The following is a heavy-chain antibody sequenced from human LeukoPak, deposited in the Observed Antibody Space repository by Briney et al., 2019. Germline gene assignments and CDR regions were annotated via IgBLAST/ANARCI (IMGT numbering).Heavy chain of an antibody. J-gene: IGHJ4*02. Sequence: GGSLRLSCAAAGFTFRNYAMTWVRQAPGKGLEWVSGISGSAGSTYYADSVKGRFTISRDNSKNTLHLQMNSLRAEDTALYYCAKVPFDSSGYFYFHYWGQGTLVTVSS. CDR2: ISGSAGST. V-gene: IGHV3-23*01. D-gene: IGHD3-22*01. CDR1: GFTFRNYA. CDR3: AKVPFDSSGYFYFHY.